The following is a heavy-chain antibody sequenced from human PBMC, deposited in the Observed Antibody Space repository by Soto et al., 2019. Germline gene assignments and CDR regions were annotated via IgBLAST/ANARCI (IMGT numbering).Heavy chain of an antibody. V-gene: IGHV3-21*01. D-gene: IGHD3-9*01. CDR3: ARYDILTRYLPHDALAL. CDR2: ISSSSSYI. CDR1: GFTFSSYS. Sequence: PGGSLRLSCAASGFTFSSYSMNWVRQAPGKGLEWVSSISSSSSYIYYADSVKGRFTISRDNAKSSLYLQMSSLRAEDTAVYYCARYDILTRYLPHDALALWGQGTM. J-gene: IGHJ3*01.